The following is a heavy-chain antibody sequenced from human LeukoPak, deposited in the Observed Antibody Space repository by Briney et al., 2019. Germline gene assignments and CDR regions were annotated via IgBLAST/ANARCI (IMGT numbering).Heavy chain of an antibody. J-gene: IGHJ3*01. CDR2: ISSSGVTI. CDR3: ARFFARPGVFIPGAFDV. Sequence: GGSLRLSCAASGFTFIDFYMSWIRQAPGKGLEWLSYISSSGVTIYYADSVKGRVTASRDNAENSLYLQMSNLRAADTAVYYCARFFARPGVFIPGAFDVWGQGTMVSVSS. V-gene: IGHV3-11*01. D-gene: IGHD3-3*01. CDR1: GFTFIDFY.